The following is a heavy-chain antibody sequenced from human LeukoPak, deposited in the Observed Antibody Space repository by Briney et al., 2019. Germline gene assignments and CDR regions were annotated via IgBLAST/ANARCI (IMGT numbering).Heavy chain of an antibody. CDR2: IDSDGSST. CDR1: GFTFSSYW. V-gene: IGHV3-74*01. J-gene: IGHJ4*02. CDR3: ARDSTDYGDYGY. D-gene: IGHD4-17*01. Sequence: GRSLRLSCAAAGFTFSSYWIHWVRQAPGKGLVWVSRIDSDGSSTTSADSVKGRFPISRDNAKNTLYLQMNSLRAEDTAVYYCARDSTDYGDYGYWGQGTLVTVSS.